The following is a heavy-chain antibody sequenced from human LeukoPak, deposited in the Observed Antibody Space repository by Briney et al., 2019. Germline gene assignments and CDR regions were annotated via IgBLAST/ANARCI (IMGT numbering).Heavy chain of an antibody. CDR1: GHSISSYY. CDR2: IYYSGST. Sequence: PSETLSLTCTVSGHSISSYYWSWIRQPPGKGLEWIGFIYYSGSTNYNPSLKSRVTISVDLSKNQFSLKLSSVTTADTAVYYCARTTEGGYTYDYFYYYYMDVWGKGTTVTISS. D-gene: IGHD5-18*01. V-gene: IGHV4-59*01. J-gene: IGHJ6*03. CDR3: ARTTEGGYTYDYFYYYYMDV.